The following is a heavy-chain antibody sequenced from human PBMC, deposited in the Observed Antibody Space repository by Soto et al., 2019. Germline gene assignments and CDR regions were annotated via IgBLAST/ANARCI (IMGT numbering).Heavy chain of an antibody. J-gene: IGHJ4*02. V-gene: IGHV3-30*18. CDR1: GFTFSSYG. Sequence: QVQLVESGGGVVQPGRSLRLSCAASGFTFSSYGMHWVRQAPGKGLEWVAVISYDGSNKYYADSVKGRFNISRDNSKNTLYLQMNSLRAEDTAVYYCAKGRAPDYWGQGTLVTVSS. CDR2: ISYDGSNK. CDR3: AKGRAPDY.